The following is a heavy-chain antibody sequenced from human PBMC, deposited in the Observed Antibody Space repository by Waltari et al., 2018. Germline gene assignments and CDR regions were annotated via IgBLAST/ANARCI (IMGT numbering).Heavy chain of an antibody. CDR1: GFTFSSYW. Sequence: EVQLVESGGGLVQPGGSLRLSCAASGFTFSSYWMSWVRQAPGKGLEWVANIKQDGSEKYYVDSVKGRFTISRDNAKNTLYLQMNSLRAEDTAVYYCAKGVNWYFDWGLMDVWGKGTTVTVSS. V-gene: IGHV3-7*03. D-gene: IGHD3-9*01. CDR3: AKGVNWYFDWGLMDV. CDR2: IKQDGSEK. J-gene: IGHJ6*03.